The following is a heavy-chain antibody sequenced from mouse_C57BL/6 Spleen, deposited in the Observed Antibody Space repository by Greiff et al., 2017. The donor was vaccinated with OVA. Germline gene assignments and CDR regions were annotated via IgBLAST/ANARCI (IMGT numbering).Heavy chain of an antibody. Sequence: EVQLQQSGPELVKPGASVKIPCKASGYTFSDYNMDWVKQSHGKSLEWIGDIYPNNGGTFYNQKFKGKATLTVDKSSSTAYMELRSLTSEDTAVYDGARGGYYGGYAMDYWGQGTSVTVSS. CDR1: GYTFSDYN. CDR3: ARGGYYGGYAMDY. V-gene: IGHV1-18*01. CDR2: IYPNNGGT. J-gene: IGHJ4*01. D-gene: IGHD1-1*01.